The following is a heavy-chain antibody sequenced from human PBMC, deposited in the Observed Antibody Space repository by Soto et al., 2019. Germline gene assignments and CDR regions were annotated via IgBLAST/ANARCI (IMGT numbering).Heavy chain of an antibody. CDR1: AGSISRSNYY. CDR2: MYSSGNT. D-gene: IGHD3-22*01. V-gene: IGHV4-39*01. CDR3: ARQPYDSSGYYYGA. Sequence: QLQLQESGPGLVKPSETLSLTCTVSAGSISRSNYYWGWIRQPPGKGLEWIGSMYSSGNTYYHPSLKSRVTISVDTSKNQFSLKLTAVTAADTAVYYCARQPYDSSGYYYGAWGQGTLVTVSS. J-gene: IGHJ5*02.